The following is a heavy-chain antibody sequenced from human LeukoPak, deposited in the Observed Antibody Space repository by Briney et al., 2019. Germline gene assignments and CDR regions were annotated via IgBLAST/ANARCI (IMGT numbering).Heavy chain of an antibody. CDR3: ARGRYDFWSGYYSSFDY. Sequence: ASVTVSCKASGYTFTIYGISWVRQAPGQGLEWMGWISAYNGNTNYAQKLQGRVTMTTDTSTSTAYMELRSLRSDDTAVYYCARGRYDFWSGYYSSFDYWGQGTLVTVSS. D-gene: IGHD3-3*01. CDR1: GYTFTIYG. V-gene: IGHV1-18*01. CDR2: ISAYNGNT. J-gene: IGHJ4*02.